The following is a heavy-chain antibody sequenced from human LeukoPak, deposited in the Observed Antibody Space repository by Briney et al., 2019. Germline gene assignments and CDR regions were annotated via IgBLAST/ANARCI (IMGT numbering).Heavy chain of an antibody. CDR1: GFTFSSRA. V-gene: IGHV3-23*01. Sequence: GGSLRLSCAASGFTFSSRAMSWVRQAPGKGLEWVSAISGSGGSTYYADSVKGRFTISRDNSKNTLYLQMNSLRAEDTAVYYCAKDPFSGGSSTSRGYFDYWGQGTLVTVPS. CDR3: AKDPFSGGSSTSRGYFDY. CDR2: ISGSGGST. J-gene: IGHJ4*02. D-gene: IGHD2-2*01.